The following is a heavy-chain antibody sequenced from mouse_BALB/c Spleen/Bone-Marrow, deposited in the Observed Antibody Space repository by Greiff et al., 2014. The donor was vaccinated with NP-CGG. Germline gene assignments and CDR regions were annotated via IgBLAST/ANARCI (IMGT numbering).Heavy chain of an antibody. CDR3: ARSFYGRSMDY. Sequence: VQLQQSGPELVKPGASVRISCKASGCTFTSYYIHWLKQRPGQGLEWIGWIYPGNVNTKYNEKFKGKATLTADKSSGTAYMQLSSLTSEDSAVYFCARSFYGRSMDYWGQGTSVTVSS. V-gene: IGHV1S56*01. CDR1: GCTFTSYY. D-gene: IGHD1-1*01. J-gene: IGHJ4*01. CDR2: IYPGNVNT.